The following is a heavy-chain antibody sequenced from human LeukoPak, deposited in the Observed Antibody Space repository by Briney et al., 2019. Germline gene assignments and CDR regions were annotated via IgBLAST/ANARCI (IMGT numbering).Heavy chain of an antibody. J-gene: IGHJ6*02. CDR1: GFTFSSYG. V-gene: IGHV3-33*01. CDR2: IWYDGSNK. D-gene: IGHD3-3*01. CDR3: ARDHGHYDFWGGFGRYYYYGMDV. Sequence: PGGSLRLSCAASGFTFSSYGMHWVRQAPGKGLEWVAVIWYDGSNKYYADSVKGRFTISRDNSKNTLYLQMNSLRAEDTAVYYCARDHGHYDFWGGFGRYYYYGMDVWGQGTTVTVSS.